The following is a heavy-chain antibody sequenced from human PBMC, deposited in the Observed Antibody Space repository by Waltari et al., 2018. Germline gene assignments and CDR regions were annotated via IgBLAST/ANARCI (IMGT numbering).Heavy chain of an antibody. V-gene: IGHV1-24*01. D-gene: IGHD3-16*02. CDR1: GNTRTELS. Sequence: VQLVQSGAEVKKHGASVKVSCKVSGNTRTELSMHWVRQAPGKGLEWMGGFDPEDGETIYAQKFQGRVTMTEDTSTDTAYMELSSLRSEDTAVYYCATDLGELSGWDYWGQGTLVTVSS. CDR3: ATDLGELSGWDY. CDR2: FDPEDGET. J-gene: IGHJ4*02.